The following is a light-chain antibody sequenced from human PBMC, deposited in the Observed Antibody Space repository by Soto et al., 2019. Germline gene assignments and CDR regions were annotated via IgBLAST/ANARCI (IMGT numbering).Light chain of an antibody. CDR1: SSNIGAPYD. V-gene: IGLV1-40*01. J-gene: IGLJ1*01. CDR3: SLYISGSTYV. Sequence: QSVLTQPPSVSGAPGQTVVISCSGSSSNIGAPYDVNWYRQIPGTAPKLLIYGNHNRPSGVPERFSGSKSGSTASLTISGLQAEDEADYYCSLYISGSTYVFGTGTKVTVL. CDR2: GNH.